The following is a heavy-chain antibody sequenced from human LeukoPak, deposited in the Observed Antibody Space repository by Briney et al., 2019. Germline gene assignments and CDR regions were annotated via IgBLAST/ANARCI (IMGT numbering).Heavy chain of an antibody. Sequence: PGGSLRLSCAASGFTFSSYWMSWVRQAPGKGLEWVANIKQDGSEKYYVDSLKGRFTISRDNAKNSLYLQMNSLRAEDTAVYYCARNGVVPAAISGFDYWGQGTLVTVSS. D-gene: IGHD2-2*01. V-gene: IGHV3-7*01. J-gene: IGHJ4*02. CDR1: GFTFSSYW. CDR2: IKQDGSEK. CDR3: ARNGVVPAAISGFDY.